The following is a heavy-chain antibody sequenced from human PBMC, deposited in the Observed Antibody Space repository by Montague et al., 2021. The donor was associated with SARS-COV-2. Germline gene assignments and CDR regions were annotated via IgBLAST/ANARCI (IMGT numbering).Heavy chain of an antibody. D-gene: IGHD2-15*01. Sequence: SETLSLTCTVSGGSISSGTYYWGWVRQPPGKGLEWIGTINYSGKTSYNPSLKSRVTISVDTSKNQFSLKVTSVTAADTAVYYCARRARWQLSWFFDLWGRGTLVTVSS. J-gene: IGHJ2*01. CDR3: ARRARWQLSWFFDL. CDR2: INYSGKT. CDR1: GGSISSGTYY. V-gene: IGHV4-39*01.